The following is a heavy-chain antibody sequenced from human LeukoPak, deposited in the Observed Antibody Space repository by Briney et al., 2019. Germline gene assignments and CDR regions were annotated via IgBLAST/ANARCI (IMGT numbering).Heavy chain of an antibody. J-gene: IGHJ4*02. CDR3: ARRACPGNQKECRFDY. V-gene: IGHV3-23*01. CDR2: ISDSGGGT. Sequence: PGGSLRLSCAVSGFTFSTYAMSWVRQAPGKGLEWVSGISDSGGGTYYADSVKGRFTVSRDNSKNTLYLQVNSLRTEDTAVYYCARRACPGNQKECRFDYWGQGTLVTVSS. D-gene: IGHD3-10*02. CDR1: GFTFSTYA.